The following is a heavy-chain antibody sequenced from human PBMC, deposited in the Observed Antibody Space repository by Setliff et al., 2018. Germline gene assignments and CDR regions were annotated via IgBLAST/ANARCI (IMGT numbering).Heavy chain of an antibody. J-gene: IGHJ5*02. V-gene: IGHV4-4*07. D-gene: IGHD3-9*01. Sequence: PSETLSLTCSVSSGSMRNYYWIWIRQPAGEGLEWIGESNHGGSTSYHPSLKSRLTMSVDTSKNQFSLKVTSVTAADTAIYSCARDPHLTGGLDRWGQGTLVTAPQ. CDR1: SGSMRNYY. CDR2: SNHGGST. CDR3: ARDPHLTGGLDR.